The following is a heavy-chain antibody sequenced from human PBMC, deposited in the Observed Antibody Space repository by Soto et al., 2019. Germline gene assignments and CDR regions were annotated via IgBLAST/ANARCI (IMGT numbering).Heavy chain of an antibody. Sequence: QVQLQESGPGLVKPSGTLSLTCAVSGGSISSSNWWSWVRQPPGKGLEWLGESYHSGSTTYNPSLKSRVTISVDKSKTQFSLKLNSVPAADTAVYYCAKVRESRGPQPFDYWGQGTLVTVSS. V-gene: IGHV4-4*02. CDR2: SYHSGST. J-gene: IGHJ4*02. CDR3: AKVRESRGPQPFDY. CDR1: GGSISSSNW. D-gene: IGHD3-10*01.